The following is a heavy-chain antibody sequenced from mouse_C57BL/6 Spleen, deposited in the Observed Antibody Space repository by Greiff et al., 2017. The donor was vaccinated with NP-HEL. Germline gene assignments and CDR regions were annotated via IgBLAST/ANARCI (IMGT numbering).Heavy chain of an antibody. CDR3: ARNRPYYSPYFDY. J-gene: IGHJ2*01. Sequence: EVMLVESGGGLVKPGGSLKLSCAASGFTFSDYGMHWVRQAPEKGLEWVAYISSGSSTIYYADTVKGRFTISRDNAKNTLFLQMTSLRSEDTAMYYCARNRPYYSPYFDYWGQGTTLTVSS. CDR2: ISSGSSTI. V-gene: IGHV5-17*01. CDR1: GFTFSDYG. D-gene: IGHD2-10*01.